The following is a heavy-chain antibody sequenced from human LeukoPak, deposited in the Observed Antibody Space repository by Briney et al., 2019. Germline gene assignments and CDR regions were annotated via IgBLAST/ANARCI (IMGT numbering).Heavy chain of an antibody. D-gene: IGHD3-22*01. CDR2: IYTSGST. J-gene: IGHJ6*03. CDR1: GDSITSGSYY. Sequence: SQTLSLTCTVSGDSITSGSYYWSWIRQPAGKGLEWIGRIYTSGSTNYNSSLKSRVTISVDTSKNQFSLKLSSVAAADTAVYYCAREGPTYYYDSSGSHYYYYMDVWGKGTTVTVSS. V-gene: IGHV4-61*02. CDR3: AREGPTYYYDSSGSHYYYYMDV.